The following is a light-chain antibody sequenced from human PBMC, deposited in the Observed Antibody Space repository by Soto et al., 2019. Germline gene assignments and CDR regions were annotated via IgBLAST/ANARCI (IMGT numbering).Light chain of an antibody. CDR1: QSFSTW. CDR2: KAS. CDR3: QQCNSYSWT. V-gene: IGKV1-5*03. Sequence: DIQMTQSPSTLSASVGDTVTITCRASQSFSTWLAWYQQKPGRAPKLLIYKASTLESGVPARFSGSGSGTEFTLTISSLQPDDFATYYCQQCNSYSWTFGQGTKVEIK. J-gene: IGKJ1*01.